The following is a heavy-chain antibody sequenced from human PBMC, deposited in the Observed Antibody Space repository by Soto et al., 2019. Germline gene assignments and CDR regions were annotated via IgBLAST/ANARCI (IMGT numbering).Heavy chain of an antibody. CDR1: GFTFSSYG. D-gene: IGHD3-3*01. CDR2: ISYDGSNK. Sequence: QVQLVESGGGVVQPGRSLRLSCAASGFTFSSYGMHWVRQAPGKGLEWVAVISYDGSNKYYADSVKGRFTISRDNSKNTLYLQMISLRAEVTAVYYCAKGGEWYDFWSGLDYWGQGTLVTVSS. V-gene: IGHV3-30*18. J-gene: IGHJ4*02. CDR3: AKGGEWYDFWSGLDY.